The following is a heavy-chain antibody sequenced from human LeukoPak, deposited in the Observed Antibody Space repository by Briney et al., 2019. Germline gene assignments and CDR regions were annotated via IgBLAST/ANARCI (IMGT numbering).Heavy chain of an antibody. D-gene: IGHD2-15*01. J-gene: IGHJ4*02. CDR1: GFTFSSYS. CDR3: ARDRGWSLRHFDY. V-gene: IGHV3-21*01. CDR2: ISSSSSYI. Sequence: PGGSLRLSCAASGFTFSSYSMNWVRQAPGKGLEWVSSISSSSSYIYYADSVKGRFTISRDNAENSLYLQMNSLRAEDTAVYYCARDRGWSLRHFDYWGQGTLVTVSS.